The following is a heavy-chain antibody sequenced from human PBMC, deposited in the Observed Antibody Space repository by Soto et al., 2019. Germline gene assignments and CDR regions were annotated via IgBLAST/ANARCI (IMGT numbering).Heavy chain of an antibody. D-gene: IGHD6-13*01. CDR1: GFTFSSYW. J-gene: IGHJ6*02. CDR3: ARERGSSWLYYYYGMDV. V-gene: IGHV3-74*01. CDR2: INSDGSST. Sequence: PGGSLRLCCAASGFTFSSYWMHWVRQAPGKGLVWVSRINSDGSSTSYADSVKGRFTISRDNAKNTLYLQMNSLRAEDTAVYYCARERGSSWLYYYYGMDVWGQGTTVTVSS.